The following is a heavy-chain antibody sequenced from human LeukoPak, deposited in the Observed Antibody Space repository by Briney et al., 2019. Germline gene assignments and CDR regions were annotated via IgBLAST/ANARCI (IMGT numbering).Heavy chain of an antibody. CDR3: ARGAYSSSWLNFDY. V-gene: IGHV3-74*01. Sequence: GGSLRLSCAASGFTVSNYWMHWVRQVPGKGLVWDSRINDDGSATFYADSVKGRFTISRDNSKNTLYLQMNSLRPEDTAVYYCARGAYSSSWLNFDYWGQGTLVTVSS. J-gene: IGHJ4*02. CDR2: INDDGSAT. D-gene: IGHD6-13*01. CDR1: GFTVSNYW.